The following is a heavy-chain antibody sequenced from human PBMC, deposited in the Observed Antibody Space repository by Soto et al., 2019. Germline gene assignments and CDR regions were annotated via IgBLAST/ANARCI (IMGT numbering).Heavy chain of an antibody. V-gene: IGHV3-9*01. J-gene: IGHJ3*02. CDR2: ISWDSGSI. CDR3: ARGLSYGLGSYVLFDAFDI. Sequence: EVQLVESGGGLVQPGKSLRLSCAASGFTFDDYAMHWVRQAPGKGLEWVSGISWDSGSIDYSDSVKGRFTITRDNTKNSLYLQMNSLIAGDTALYYCARGLSYGLGSYVLFDAFDIWGQGTIVTVSS. CDR1: GFTFDDYA. D-gene: IGHD3-10*01.